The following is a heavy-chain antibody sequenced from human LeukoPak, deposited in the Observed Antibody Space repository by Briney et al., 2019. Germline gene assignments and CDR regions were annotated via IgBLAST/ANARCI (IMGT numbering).Heavy chain of an antibody. V-gene: IGHV3-30*18. J-gene: IGHJ6*02. CDR3: AKDLTAADYYYYGMDV. CDR2: ISYDGSNK. D-gene: IGHD6-13*01. Sequence: GGSLRLSCAASGFTFSSYGMHWVRQAPGKGLEWVAVISYDGSNKYYADSVKGRFTISRDNSKNTLYLQMNSLRAEDTAVYYCAKDLTAADYYYYGMDVWGQGTTVTVSS. CDR1: GFTFSSYG.